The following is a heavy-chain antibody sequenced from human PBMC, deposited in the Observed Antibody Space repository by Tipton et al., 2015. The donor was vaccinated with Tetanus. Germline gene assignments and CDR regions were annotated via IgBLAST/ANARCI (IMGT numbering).Heavy chain of an antibody. D-gene: IGHD2-21*01. CDR2: IYYTGST. V-gene: IGHV4-59*01. Sequence: LRLSCTVSGGSTNSYYWSWIRQPPGKGLEWIGYIYYTGSTNYNPSLKSGVTISLDTSKNQFSLKLTSVSAADTAVYYCARLTGHSMDVVDYYYFGMDVWGQGTKVTVSS. CDR1: GGSTNSYY. J-gene: IGHJ6*02. CDR3: ARLTGHSMDVVDYYYFGMDV.